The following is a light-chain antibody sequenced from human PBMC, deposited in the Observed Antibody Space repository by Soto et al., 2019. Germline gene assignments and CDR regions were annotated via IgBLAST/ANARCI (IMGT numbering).Light chain of an antibody. V-gene: IGKV1-5*01. CDR1: QSISNW. J-gene: IGKJ1*01. CDR2: HAS. CDR3: QQYNRYS. Sequence: IKMTQSPSTLPVSEGDTATFACRSSQSISNWLAWYQQTPRTAPQVLIYHASNLPSGVPSRFSGSGSGTEFTLTISRLPPDDFATYYRQQYNRYSFGQGTKVDIK.